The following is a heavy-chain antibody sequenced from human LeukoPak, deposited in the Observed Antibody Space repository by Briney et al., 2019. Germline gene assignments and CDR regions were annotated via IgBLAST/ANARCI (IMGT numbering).Heavy chain of an antibody. V-gene: IGHV3-21*04. CDR3: ARGSGSGSYRAPFDY. D-gene: IGHD3-10*01. Sequence: GGSLRLSCSASGFTFSSYSMNWVRQAPGKGLEWVSSISSSSSYIYYADSVKGRFTISRDNAKNSLYLQMNSLRAEDTALYHCARGSGSGSYRAPFDYWGQGTLVTVSS. J-gene: IGHJ4*02. CDR2: ISSSSSYI. CDR1: GFTFSSYS.